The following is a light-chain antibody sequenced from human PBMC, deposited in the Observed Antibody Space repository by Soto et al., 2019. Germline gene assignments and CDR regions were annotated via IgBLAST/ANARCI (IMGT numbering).Light chain of an antibody. J-gene: IGKJ1*01. Sequence: DIQMTQSPSTLSASVGDRVTITCRASQSINNWLAWYQQKPGQAPKLLIYKASNLDTGVPSRFSGSGSGTEFPLTISSLQPDDFATYYCQQYDTYWTFGQGTKVEIK. CDR1: QSINNW. CDR2: KAS. V-gene: IGKV1-5*03. CDR3: QQYDTYWT.